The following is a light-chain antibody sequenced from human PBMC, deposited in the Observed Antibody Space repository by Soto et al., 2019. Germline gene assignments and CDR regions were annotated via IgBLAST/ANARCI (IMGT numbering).Light chain of an antibody. CDR2: KAS. J-gene: IGKJ3*01. CDR1: QSISSW. Sequence: DIPMTQSPSTLSASVGDRVTITCRASQSISSWLAWYQQKPGKAPKVLIYKASSLESGVPSRFSGSGSGTDFTLTISSLQPDDFATYYCQQYNNYPFTFGPGTKVDIK. CDR3: QQYNNYPFT. V-gene: IGKV1-5*03.